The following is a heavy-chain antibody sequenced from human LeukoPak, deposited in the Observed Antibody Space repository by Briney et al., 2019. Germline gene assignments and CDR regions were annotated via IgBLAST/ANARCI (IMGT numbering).Heavy chain of an antibody. CDR1: GFTFSSYS. J-gene: IGHJ4*02. CDR3: ARVPDDPWSGYFFDC. V-gene: IGHV3-21*01. Sequence: GGSLRLSCAASGFTFSSYSMNWVRQAPGKGLEWVSSISSSSSYIYYADSVKGRFTISRDNAKNSLYLQMNSLRAEDTAVYFCARVPDDPWSGYFFDCWGQGTLVTVSS. CDR2: ISSSSSYI. D-gene: IGHD3-3*01.